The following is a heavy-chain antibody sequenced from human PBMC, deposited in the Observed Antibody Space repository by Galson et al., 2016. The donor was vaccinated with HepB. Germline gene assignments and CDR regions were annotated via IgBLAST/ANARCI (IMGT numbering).Heavy chain of an antibody. D-gene: IGHD2-15*01. CDR2: ISSSGSTI. V-gene: IGHV3-48*03. Sequence: SLRLSCAASGFIFNNYEVNWVRQAPGRGLEWVSYISSSGSTIYYADSVKGRFTISRDNGKNSLYLQMNSLRAEDTAIYYCATERDCSGGSCYSGPDAFDLWGQGTMVTASS. J-gene: IGHJ3*01. CDR3: ATERDCSGGSCYSGPDAFDL. CDR1: GFIFNNYE.